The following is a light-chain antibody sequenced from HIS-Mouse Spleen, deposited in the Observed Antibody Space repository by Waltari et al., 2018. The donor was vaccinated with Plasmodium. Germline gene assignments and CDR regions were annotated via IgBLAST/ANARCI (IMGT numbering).Light chain of an antibody. Sequence: EIVLTQSPGTLSLSPGERATLSCRASQIVSSSYLPWYQQNPGQAPRLLIYGAPSSATGIPDRFSGSGSGTDFTLTISRLEPEDFAVYYCQQYGSSRGTFGPGTKVDIK. V-gene: IGKV3-20*01. J-gene: IGKJ3*01. CDR2: GAP. CDR3: QQYGSSRGT. CDR1: QIVSSSY.